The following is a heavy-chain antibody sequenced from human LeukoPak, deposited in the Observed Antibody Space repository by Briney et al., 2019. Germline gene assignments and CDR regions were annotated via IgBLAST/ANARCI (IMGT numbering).Heavy chain of an antibody. CDR2: INHSGST. CDR3: ARAPRGGSYNQ. J-gene: IGHJ4*02. CDR1: GGSFSGYY. V-gene: IGHV4-34*01. D-gene: IGHD1-26*01. Sequence: SETLSLTCAVYGGSFSGYYWSWIRQPPGKGLEWIGEINHSGSTNYNPSLKSRVTISVDTSKNQFSLKLSSVTAADTAGYYCARAPRGGSYNQWGQGTLVTVSS.